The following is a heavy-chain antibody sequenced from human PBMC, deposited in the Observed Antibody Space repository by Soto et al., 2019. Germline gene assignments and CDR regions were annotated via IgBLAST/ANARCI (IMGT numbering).Heavy chain of an antibody. CDR1: GGSISSYY. J-gene: IGHJ3*02. Sequence: PSETLSLTCTVSGGSISSYYWSWIRQPPGKGLEWIGYIYYSGSTNYNPSLKSRVTISVDTSKNQFSLKLSSVTAADTAVYYCARGRITMIVVDDAFDIWGQGTMVTVSS. V-gene: IGHV4-59*01. CDR3: ARGRITMIVVDDAFDI. D-gene: IGHD3-22*01. CDR2: IYYSGST.